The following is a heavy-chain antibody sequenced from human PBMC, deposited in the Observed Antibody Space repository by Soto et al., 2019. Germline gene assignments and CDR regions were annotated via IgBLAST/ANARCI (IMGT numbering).Heavy chain of an antibody. J-gene: IGHJ6*02. CDR1: GFTFTSSA. Sequence: ASVKVSCKASGFTFTSSAVQWVRQARGQRLEWIGWIVVGSGNTNYAQKFQERVTITRDMSTSTAYMELSSLRSEDTAVYYCAADGTYDYYYGMDVWGQGTTVTVSS. V-gene: IGHV1-58*01. CDR3: AADGTYDYYYGMDV. CDR2: IVVGSGNT.